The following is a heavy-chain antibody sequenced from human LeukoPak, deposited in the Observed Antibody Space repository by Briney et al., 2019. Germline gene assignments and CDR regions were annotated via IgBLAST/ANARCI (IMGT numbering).Heavy chain of an antibody. CDR3: ARHKDYYYSYMDV. Sequence: SETLSLTCTVSGGSISSASYYWGWIRQPPGKGLEWIGTIYYSGSTYYNPSLTSRVTISVDTSKNQFSLKLSSVTAADTAVYYCARHKDYYYSYMDVWGKGTTVTISS. CDR1: GGSISSASYY. V-gene: IGHV4-39*01. J-gene: IGHJ6*03. CDR2: IYYSGST.